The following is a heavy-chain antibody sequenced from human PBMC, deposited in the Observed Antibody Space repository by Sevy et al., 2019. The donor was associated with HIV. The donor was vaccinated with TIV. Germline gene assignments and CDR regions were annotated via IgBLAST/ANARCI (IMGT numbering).Heavy chain of an antibody. CDR1: GFTFDDYA. Sequence: GGSLRLSCAASGFTFDDYAMNWVRQAPGKGLEWVSGISWESGLIGYAISVQGRVTVSRDSSKNSLYLQMNNLRPEDTALYYCTRDFVATTMGGAPFDIWGQGTMVTVSS. D-gene: IGHD5-12*01. CDR3: TRDFVATTMGGAPFDI. CDR2: ISWESGLI. J-gene: IGHJ3*02. V-gene: IGHV3-9*01.